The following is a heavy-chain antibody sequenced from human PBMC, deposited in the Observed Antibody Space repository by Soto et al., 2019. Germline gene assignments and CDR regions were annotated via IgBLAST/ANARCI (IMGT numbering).Heavy chain of an antibody. D-gene: IGHD4-17*01. CDR2: IYPGDSDT. CDR3: AIPHTGDAFDM. CDR1: GYSFTNYW. Sequence: GESLKISCMGSGYSFTNYWIGWVRQMPGKGLEWMGIIYPGDSDTRYSPSFQGQVTISADKSISNAYLQWSSLKASDTAMYYWAIPHTGDAFDMWGQGTMVTVSS. J-gene: IGHJ3*02. V-gene: IGHV5-51*01.